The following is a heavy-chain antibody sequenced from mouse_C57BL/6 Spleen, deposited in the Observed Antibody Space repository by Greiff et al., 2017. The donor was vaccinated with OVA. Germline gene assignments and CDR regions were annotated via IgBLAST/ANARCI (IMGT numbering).Heavy chain of an antibody. Sequence: VQLQQSGPELVKPGASVKISCKASGYTFTDYYMNWVKQSHGKSLEWIGDINPNNGGTSYNQKFKGKATLTVDKSSSTAYMELRSLTSEDSAVYYCARSGGDVRFAYWGQGTLVTVSA. J-gene: IGHJ3*01. D-gene: IGHD3-2*02. CDR3: ARSGGDVRFAY. V-gene: IGHV1-26*01. CDR2: INPNNGGT. CDR1: GYTFTDYY.